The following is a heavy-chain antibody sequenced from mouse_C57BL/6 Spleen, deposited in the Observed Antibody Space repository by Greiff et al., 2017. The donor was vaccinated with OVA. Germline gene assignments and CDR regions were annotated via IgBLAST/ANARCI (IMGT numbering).Heavy chain of an antibody. Sequence: QVQLQQPGAELVKPGASVKMSCKASGYTFTSYWITWVKQRPGQGLEWIGDIYPGSGSTNYNEKFKSKATLTVDTSSSTAYMQLSSLTSEDSAVYYCARKTAQATSYAMDYGGQGTSVTVSS. D-gene: IGHD3-2*02. CDR2: IYPGSGST. CDR3: ARKTAQATSYAMDY. CDR1: GYTFTSYW. V-gene: IGHV1-55*01. J-gene: IGHJ4*01.